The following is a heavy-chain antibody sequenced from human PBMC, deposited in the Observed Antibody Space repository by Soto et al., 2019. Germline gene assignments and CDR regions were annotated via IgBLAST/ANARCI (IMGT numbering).Heavy chain of an antibody. CDR3: ARQFVTIFGVVTQYGMDV. CDR2: MNPNSGNT. D-gene: IGHD3-3*01. J-gene: IGHJ6*02. Sequence: GASVKVSCKASGYTFTSYDINWVRQATGQGLEWMGWMNPNSGNTGYAQKFQGRVTMTRNTSISTAYMELSSLRSEDTAVYYCARQFVTIFGVVTQYGMDVWGQGTTVTVSS. V-gene: IGHV1-8*01. CDR1: GYTFTSYD.